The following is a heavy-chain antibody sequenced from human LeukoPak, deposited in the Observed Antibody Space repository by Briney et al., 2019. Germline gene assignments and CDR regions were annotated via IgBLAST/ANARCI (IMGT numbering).Heavy chain of an antibody. J-gene: IGHJ6*04. CDR1: GFTFSSYG. D-gene: IGHD3-9*01. CDR2: IWYDGSNK. Sequence: GGSLRLSCAASGFTFSSYGMHWVRQAPGKGLEWVAVIWYDGSNKYYADSVKGRFTISRDNSKNTLYLQMNSLRAEDTAVYYCARDRVLRYFGWLSQRNYGMDVWGKGTTVTVSS. CDR3: ARDRVLRYFGWLSQRNYGMDV. V-gene: IGHV3-33*01.